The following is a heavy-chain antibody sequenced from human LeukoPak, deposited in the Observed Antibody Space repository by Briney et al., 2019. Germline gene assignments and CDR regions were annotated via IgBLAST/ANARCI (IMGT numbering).Heavy chain of an antibody. V-gene: IGHV4-4*07. J-gene: IGHJ5*02. CDR3: ARAPTGRWFDP. Sequence: SETLSLTCTVSGGSISSYYWSWIRKPAGMGVEWIGRIYTSGTTNYNPSLKSRVTMSVDTSKNQFSLKLSSVTAADTAVYYCARAPTGRWFDPWGQGTLVTVSS. CDR2: IYTSGTT. CDR1: GGSISSYY.